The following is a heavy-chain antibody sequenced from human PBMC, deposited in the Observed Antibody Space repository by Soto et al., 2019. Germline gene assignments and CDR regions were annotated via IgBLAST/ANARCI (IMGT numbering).Heavy chain of an antibody. CDR3: TKNPPTIGYWYFDL. CDR2: ITDSGSRT. J-gene: IGHJ2*01. Sequence: PGGSLRLSXAASGFTFSSYAMSWVRQAPGKGLEWVSAITDSGSRTYYADSVKGRFIISRDNSKSKLYLQMNSLRAEDTALYYCTKNPPTIGYWYFDLWGRGTLVTVSS. CDR1: GFTFSSYA. V-gene: IGHV3-23*01.